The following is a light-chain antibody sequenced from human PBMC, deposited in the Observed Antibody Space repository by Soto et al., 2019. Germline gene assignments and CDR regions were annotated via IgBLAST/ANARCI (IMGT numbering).Light chain of an antibody. V-gene: IGLV2-14*02. CDR2: EAT. Sequence: QSALTQPASVSGSPGQSITISCTGTSSDVGTYDLVSWYQHHPGAAPKLMIYEATRRPSGISNRFSGSKSGNTASLTISGLQAEDEADYYCSSYTSSSTYVFATGTKVTVL. CDR3: SSYTSSSTYV. J-gene: IGLJ1*01. CDR1: SSDVGTYDL.